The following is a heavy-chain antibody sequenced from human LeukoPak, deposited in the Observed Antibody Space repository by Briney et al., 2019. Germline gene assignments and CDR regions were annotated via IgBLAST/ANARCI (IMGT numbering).Heavy chain of an antibody. V-gene: IGHV3-9*01. J-gene: IGHJ4*02. Sequence: GGSLRLSCAVSGFTFDDYAMHWVRQVPGKGLEWVSGINWNSDSIGYADSVKGRFTIFRDNAKNSLYLQLNSLRVEDTAMYYCARDLMFRFGELNYWGQGALVTVSS. CDR1: GFTFDDYA. D-gene: IGHD3-10*01. CDR3: ARDLMFRFGELNY. CDR2: INWNSDSI.